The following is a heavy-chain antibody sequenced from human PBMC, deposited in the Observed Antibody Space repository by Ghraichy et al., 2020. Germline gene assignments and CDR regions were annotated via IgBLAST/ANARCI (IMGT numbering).Heavy chain of an antibody. D-gene: IGHD6-13*01. J-gene: IGHJ4*02. V-gene: IGHV3-74*01. CDR1: GFSLSSHW. Sequence: GGSLRLSCAASGFSLSSHWMYWVRQAPGKGLVWVSGINGEESITVYADSVKDRFTISRDNAKNTLFLQMNSLRVEDTAVYYCARNSWYAFDSWGQGTLVTVSS. CDR2: INGEESIT. CDR3: ARNSWYAFDS.